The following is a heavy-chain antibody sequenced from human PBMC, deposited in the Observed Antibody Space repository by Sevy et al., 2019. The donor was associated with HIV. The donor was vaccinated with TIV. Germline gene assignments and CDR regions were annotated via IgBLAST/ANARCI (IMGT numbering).Heavy chain of an antibody. CDR3: ARHLHFYGIDV. J-gene: IGHJ6*02. Sequence: SETLSLTCTVSGGSINSDSFLWGWIRQPPGEGLSWIGSISYSGSTYYDPSLKSRITVDVDTSKKQFSLELRSVTAADTAMYYCARHLHFYGIDVWGPGTTVTVSS. CDR2: ISYSGST. D-gene: IGHD3-3*02. CDR1: GGSINSDSFL. V-gene: IGHV4-39*01.